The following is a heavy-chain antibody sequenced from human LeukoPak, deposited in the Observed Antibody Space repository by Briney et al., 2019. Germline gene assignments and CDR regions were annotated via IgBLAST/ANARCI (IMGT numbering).Heavy chain of an antibody. D-gene: IGHD3-3*01. J-gene: IGHJ4*02. CDR3: AKDPSFYGVVSHFDY. CDR1: GFTFSTYW. CDR2: MKRDGSEI. Sequence: PGGSLRLSCSASGFTFSTYWMSWVRQAPGKGLEWVANMKRDGSEIYYVDSVKGRFTISRDNAKNSLFLQMNSLRAEDTAVYYCAKDPSFYGVVSHFDYWGQGTLVTVSS. V-gene: IGHV3-7*03.